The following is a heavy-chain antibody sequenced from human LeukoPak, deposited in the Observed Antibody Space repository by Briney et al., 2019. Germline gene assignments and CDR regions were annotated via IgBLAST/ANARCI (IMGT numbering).Heavy chain of an antibody. Sequence: QSGGSLRLSCAASGFTFISYWMTWVRQAPGKGLEWVANIKQDGSEKNYVDSVKGRFTISRDNAKNSLSSRMNSLSAEDTAVYYCATGYSSGWYFYFQHWGQGSLVSVSS. CDR1: GFTFISYW. V-gene: IGHV3-7*01. D-gene: IGHD6-19*01. CDR3: ATGYSSGWYFYFQH. J-gene: IGHJ1*01. CDR2: IKQDGSEK.